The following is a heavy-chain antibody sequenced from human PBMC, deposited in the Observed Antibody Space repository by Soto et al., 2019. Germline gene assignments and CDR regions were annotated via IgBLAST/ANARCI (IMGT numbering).Heavy chain of an antibody. D-gene: IGHD3-10*01. CDR2: ISWNSGSI. J-gene: IGHJ6*03. CDR1: GFTFDDYA. CDR3: AKSSYPPSITMVRGDPYYYYMDV. V-gene: IGHV3-9*01. Sequence: EVQLVESGGGVVQPGRSLRLSCAASGFTFDDYAMHWVRQAPGKGLEWVSGISWNSGSIGYADSVKGRFTISRDNAKNSLYLQMNSLRAEDTALYYCAKSSYPPSITMVRGDPYYYYMDVWGKGTTVTVSS.